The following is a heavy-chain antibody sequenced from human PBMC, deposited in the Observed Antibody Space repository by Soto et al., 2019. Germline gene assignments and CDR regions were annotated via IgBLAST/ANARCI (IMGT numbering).Heavy chain of an antibody. Sequence: GGSLRLSCAASGFTFSSYGMHWVRQAPGKGPEWVAVISYDGSNKYYADSVKGRFTISRDNSKNTLYLQMNSLRAEDTAVYYCAKDPKLRCSGGSCYSGYFQHWGQGTLVTVS. D-gene: IGHD2-15*01. CDR1: GFTFSSYG. J-gene: IGHJ1*01. V-gene: IGHV3-30*18. CDR2: ISYDGSNK. CDR3: AKDPKLRCSGGSCYSGYFQH.